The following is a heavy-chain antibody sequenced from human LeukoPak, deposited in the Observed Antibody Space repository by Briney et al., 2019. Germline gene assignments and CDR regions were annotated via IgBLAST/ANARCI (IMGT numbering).Heavy chain of an antibody. V-gene: IGHV3-30*18. CDR2: ISYDGSNK. Sequence: GGSLRLSCAASGFTFSSYGMHWVRQAPGKGLEWVAVISYDGSNKYYADSVKGRFTISRDNSKNTLYLQMNSLRAEDTAVYYCAKGDLYDILTGHIGYWGQGTLVTVSS. D-gene: IGHD3-9*01. CDR3: AKGDLYDILTGHIGY. CDR1: GFTFSSYG. J-gene: IGHJ4*02.